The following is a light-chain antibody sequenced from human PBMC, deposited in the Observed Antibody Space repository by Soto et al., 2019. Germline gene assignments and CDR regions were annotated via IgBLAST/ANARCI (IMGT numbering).Light chain of an antibody. CDR2: GVT. Sequence: QSALTHPASASGSPGQSVTISCTGTSSDVGGYNYVSWYQQHPGKAPKLMIYGVTHRPSGVSDLFSGSKSGSTASLTISVLQAEDEADYYCSSYASSRTVVFGGGTKLTVL. V-gene: IGLV2-14*01. CDR1: SSDVGGYNY. CDR3: SSYASSRTVV. J-gene: IGLJ2*01.